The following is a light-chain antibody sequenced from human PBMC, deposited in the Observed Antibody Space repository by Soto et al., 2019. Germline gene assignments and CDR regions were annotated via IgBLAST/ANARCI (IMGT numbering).Light chain of an antibody. V-gene: IGKV1-39*01. Sequence: DIKLPQSPSFLSAXVGDXATIXXRXSQSISSYLNWYQQKPGKSPKLLIYAASSLQSGLPSRFSGSGPGTDFTLTISSLQPEDFATYYCQQSYSTPTWTVGQET. CDR2: AAS. CDR3: QQSYSTPTWT. CDR1: QSISSY. J-gene: IGKJ1*01.